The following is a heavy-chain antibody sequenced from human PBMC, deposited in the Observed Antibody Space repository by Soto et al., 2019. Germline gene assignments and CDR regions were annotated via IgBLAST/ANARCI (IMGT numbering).Heavy chain of an antibody. CDR3: ARDVTGGYSYGLPQNNWFDP. V-gene: IGHV4-61*08. D-gene: IGHD5-18*01. CDR2: IYYSGST. J-gene: IGHJ5*02. Sequence: SETLSLTCTVSGGSISSGGYYWSWIRQPPGKGLERIGYIYYSGSTNYNPSLKSRVTISVDTSKNQFSLKLSSVTAADTAVYYCARDVTGGYSYGLPQNNWFDPWGQGTLVTVSS. CDR1: GGSISSGGYY.